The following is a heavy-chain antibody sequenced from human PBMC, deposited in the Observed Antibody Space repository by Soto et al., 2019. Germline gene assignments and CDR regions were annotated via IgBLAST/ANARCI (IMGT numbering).Heavy chain of an antibody. D-gene: IGHD3-22*01. CDR1: GGTFSSYT. CDR2: IIPILGIA. V-gene: IGHV1-69*02. CDR3: ARSYYDSSGYYFGNDY. Sequence: QVQLVQSGAEVKKPGSSVKVSCKASGGTFSSYTISWVRQAPGQGLEWMGRIIPILGIANYAQKFQGRVTITADKSTSTAYMELSSLRSEETAVYYCARSYYDSSGYYFGNDYWGQGTLVTVSS. J-gene: IGHJ4*02.